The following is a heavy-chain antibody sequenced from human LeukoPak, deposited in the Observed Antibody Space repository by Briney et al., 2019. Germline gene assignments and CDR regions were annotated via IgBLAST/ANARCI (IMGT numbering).Heavy chain of an antibody. Sequence: SETLSLTCAVYGGSFSGYYWSWIRQHPGKGLEWIGYIYYRGSTYYNPSLKSRVTISVDTSKNQFSLNLTSVTAADTAVFYCARGLSDSSGYYHFDYWGQGTLVTVSS. J-gene: IGHJ4*02. CDR3: ARGLSDSSGYYHFDY. V-gene: IGHV4-31*11. D-gene: IGHD3-22*01. CDR1: GGSFSGYY. CDR2: IYYRGST.